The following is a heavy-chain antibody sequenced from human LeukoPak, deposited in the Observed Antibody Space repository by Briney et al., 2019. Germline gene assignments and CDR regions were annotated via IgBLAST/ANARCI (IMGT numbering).Heavy chain of an antibody. CDR2: ITSNLVTI. J-gene: IGHJ4*02. CDR3: ARSTDWYADY. Sequence: PGGSLRLSCAASGFNFNVYSMNWVRQAPGKGLEWISYITSNLVTIHYADSVRGRFTISRDNAQNSLYLHMNSLRVEDTAVYFCARSTDWYADYWGQATLVTVSS. CDR1: GFNFNVYS. D-gene: IGHD3-9*01. V-gene: IGHV3-48*01.